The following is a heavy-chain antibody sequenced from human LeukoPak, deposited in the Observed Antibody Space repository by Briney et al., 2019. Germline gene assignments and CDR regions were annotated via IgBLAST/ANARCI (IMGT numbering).Heavy chain of an antibody. J-gene: IGHJ6*02. V-gene: IGHV1-18*01. CDR3: ARDPLVVVAATYYYYYGMDV. CDR2: ISAYNGNT. Sequence: GASVKVSCKASGYIFTSYGISWVRQAPGQGLEWMGWISAYNGNTNYAQKLQGRVTMTTDTSTSTAYMELRSLRSDDTAVYYCARDPLVVVAATYYYYYGMDVWGQGTTVTVSS. CDR1: GYIFTSYG. D-gene: IGHD2-15*01.